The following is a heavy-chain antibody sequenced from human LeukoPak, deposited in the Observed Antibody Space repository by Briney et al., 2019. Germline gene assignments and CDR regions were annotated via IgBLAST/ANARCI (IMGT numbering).Heavy chain of an antibody. D-gene: IGHD5-24*01. V-gene: IGHV4-59*08. Sequence: SETLSLTCTVSGGSISSYYWSWIRQPPGKGLEWIGYIYYSGSTNYNPSLKSRVTISVDTSKNQFSLKLSSVTAADTAVYYCARHLTLYGSRAFDIWGQGTMVTVFS. CDR1: GGSISSYY. CDR2: IYYSGST. CDR3: ARHLTLYGSRAFDI. J-gene: IGHJ3*02.